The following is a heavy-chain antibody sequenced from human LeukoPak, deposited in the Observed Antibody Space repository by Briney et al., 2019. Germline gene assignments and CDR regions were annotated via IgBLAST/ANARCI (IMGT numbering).Heavy chain of an antibody. Sequence: PGGSLRLSCAASGFTFSSYGMHWVRQAPGKGLEWVAVISYDGSNKYYADSVKGRFTISRDNSKNTLYLQMNSLRAEDTAVYYCAKEEKELSRVYYYGMDVWGQGTTVTVSS. CDR3: AKEEKELSRVYYYGMDV. CDR2: ISYDGSNK. CDR1: GFTFSSYG. J-gene: IGHJ6*02. V-gene: IGHV3-30*18. D-gene: IGHD3-16*02.